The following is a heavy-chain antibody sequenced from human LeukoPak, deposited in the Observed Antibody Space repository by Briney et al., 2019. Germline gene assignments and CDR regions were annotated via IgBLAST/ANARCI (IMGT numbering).Heavy chain of an antibody. CDR3: AKAYGSGRGFDFFDY. J-gene: IGHJ4*02. V-gene: IGHV3-23*01. D-gene: IGHD3-10*01. CDR1: GFTFSSYA. Sequence: GGSLRLSCAASGFTFSSYAMSWVRQAPGKGLEWASLITGNGFTTYYPDSVKGRFTISRDSSKNTLSLQMNSLRGDDTAVYYCAKAYGSGRGFDFFDYWGQGTLVTVSS. CDR2: ITGNGFTT.